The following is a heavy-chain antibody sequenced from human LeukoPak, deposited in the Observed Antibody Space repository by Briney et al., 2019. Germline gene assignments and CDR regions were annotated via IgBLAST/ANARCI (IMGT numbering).Heavy chain of an antibody. CDR2: IYTSGST. CDR1: GGSISSGSYY. D-gene: IGHD2-15*01. V-gene: IGHV4-61*02. J-gene: IGHJ6*03. CDR3: ARGKVVVVAATSYYYYYYMDV. Sequence: SETLSLTCTVSGGSISSGSYYWSWIRQPAGKGLEWIGRIYTSGSTNYNPSLKSRVTMSVDTSKNQFSLKLSSVTAADTAVYYCARGKVVVVAATSYYYYYYMDVWGKGTTVTISS.